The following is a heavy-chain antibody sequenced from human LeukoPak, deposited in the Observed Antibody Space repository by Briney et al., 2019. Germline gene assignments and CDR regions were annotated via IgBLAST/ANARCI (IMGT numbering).Heavy chain of an antibody. Sequence: KTSETLSLTCTVSGGSVSSGSYYWRWIRQPPGKGLEWIGYIYYSGSTNYNPSLKSRVTISVDTSKNQFSLKLSPVTAADTAVYYCAREQLGAPDYWGQGTLVTVSS. CDR2: IYYSGST. CDR1: GGSVSSGSYY. V-gene: IGHV4-61*01. J-gene: IGHJ4*02. D-gene: IGHD1-26*01. CDR3: AREQLGAPDY.